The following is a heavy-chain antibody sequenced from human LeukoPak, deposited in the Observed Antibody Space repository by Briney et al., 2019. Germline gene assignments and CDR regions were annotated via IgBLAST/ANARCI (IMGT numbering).Heavy chain of an antibody. J-gene: IGHJ4*02. CDR1: GGSISSGSYY. CDR2: IYTSGST. CDR3: AREGYSYGYSVDY. V-gene: IGHV4-61*02. Sequence: TSQTLSLTCTVSGGSISSGSYYWRWIRQPAGKGLEWIGRIYTSGSTNYNPSLKSRVTISVDTSKNQFSLKLSSVTAADTAVYYCAREGYSYGYSVDYWGQGTLVTVSS. D-gene: IGHD5-18*01.